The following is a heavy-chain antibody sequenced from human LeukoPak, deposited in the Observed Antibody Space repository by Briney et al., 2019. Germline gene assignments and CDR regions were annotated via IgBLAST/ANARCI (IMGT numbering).Heavy chain of an antibody. D-gene: IGHD4-17*01. CDR3: ARALIRFYDY. V-gene: IGHV4-39*07. Sequence: PSETLSLTCTVSGGSISSSSYYWGWILQPPGKGLEWIGSIYYSGSTYYNPSLKSRVTISVDTSKNQFSLKLSSVTAADTAVYYCARALIRFYDYWGQGTLVTVSS. J-gene: IGHJ4*02. CDR2: IYYSGST. CDR1: GGSISSSSYY.